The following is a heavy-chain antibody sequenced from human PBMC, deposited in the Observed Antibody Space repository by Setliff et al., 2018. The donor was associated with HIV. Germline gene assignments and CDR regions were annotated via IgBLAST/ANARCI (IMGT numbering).Heavy chain of an antibody. D-gene: IGHD2-21*02. CDR2: IQTSGRT. V-gene: IGHV4-4*07. J-gene: IGHJ4*02. Sequence: SETLSLTCTVSGGSISNYYWSWIRQPAGKGLEWIGRIQTSGRTNNNPSLKSRVTMSVDTSKNQFSLILTSATAADTAVYYCARSSRVNCGGDCYPFDYWGQGTPVTVSS. CDR3: ARSSRVNCGGDCYPFDY. CDR1: GGSISNYY.